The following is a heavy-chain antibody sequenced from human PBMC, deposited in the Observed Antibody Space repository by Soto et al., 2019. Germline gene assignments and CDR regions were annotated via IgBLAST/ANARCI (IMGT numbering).Heavy chain of an antibody. Sequence: QVQLVESGGGVVQPGRSLRLSCAASGFTFSSYAMRWVRQAPGKGLEWVAVISYDGSNKYYADSVKGRFTISRDNSKNTLYLQMNSLRAEDTAVYYCARDLIVGAMGGFDYWGQGTLVTVSS. CDR2: ISYDGSNK. D-gene: IGHD1-26*01. CDR1: GFTFSSYA. V-gene: IGHV3-30-3*01. J-gene: IGHJ4*02. CDR3: ARDLIVGAMGGFDY.